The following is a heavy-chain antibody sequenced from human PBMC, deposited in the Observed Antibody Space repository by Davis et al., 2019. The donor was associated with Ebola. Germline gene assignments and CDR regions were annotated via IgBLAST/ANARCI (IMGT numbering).Heavy chain of an antibody. CDR3: ARERVVWLRSVLYYYYGMDV. D-gene: IGHD5-12*01. Sequence: SQTLSLTCAISGDSVSSNSAAWNWIRQSPSRGLEWLGRTYYRSKWYNDYAVSVKSRITINPDTSKNQFSLQLNSVTPEDTAVYYCARERVVWLRSVLYYYYGMDVWGQGTTVTVSS. V-gene: IGHV6-1*01. CDR2: TYYRSKWYN. J-gene: IGHJ6*02. CDR1: GDSVSSNSAA.